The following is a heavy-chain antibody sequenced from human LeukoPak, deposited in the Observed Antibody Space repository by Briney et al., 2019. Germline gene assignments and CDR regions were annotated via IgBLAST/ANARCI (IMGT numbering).Heavy chain of an antibody. J-gene: IGHJ6*03. CDR1: GFTFSRYD. CDR3: ARDEEFGTWIQLWGYGYYYMDV. V-gene: IGHV3-7*01. Sequence: HTGGSLRLSCAASGFTFSRYDMSWVRQAPGKGLEWVANIKQDGSEKYYVDSVKGRFTISRDNAKNSLYLQMNSLRAEDTAVYYCARDEEFGTWIQLWGYGYYYMDVWGKGTTVTVSS. CDR2: IKQDGSEK. D-gene: IGHD5-18*01.